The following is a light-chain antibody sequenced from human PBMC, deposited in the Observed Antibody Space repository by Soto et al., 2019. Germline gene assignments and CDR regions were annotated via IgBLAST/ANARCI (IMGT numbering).Light chain of an antibody. CDR1: QNVGSN. CDR3: QQYNSWPRT. V-gene: IGKV3-15*01. CDR2: TTS. J-gene: IGKJ1*01. Sequence: EIVMTQSPATLSVSPGERITISCRASQNVGSNLAWYQQTPGQAPSLLIYTTSSRAAGVPARFSGSGSGTEFTLTIDSLQSEDFVLYYCQQYNSWPRTFGQGPRWIS.